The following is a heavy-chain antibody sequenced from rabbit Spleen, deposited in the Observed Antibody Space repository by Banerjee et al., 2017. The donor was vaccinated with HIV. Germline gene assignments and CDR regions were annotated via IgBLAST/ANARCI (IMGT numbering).Heavy chain of an antibody. Sequence: LEESGGGLVKPGGTLTLTCTVSGFSFSSNWICWVRQAPGKGLEWITCINMVTGKSVYASWAKGRFIMSRTSSTKVTLQMTSLTAADTATYFCARDLVVVIGWNFSLWGQGTLVTVS. D-gene: IGHD8-1*01. CDR2: INMVTGKS. J-gene: IGHJ6*01. CDR1: GFSFSSNW. CDR3: ARDLVVVIGWNFSL. V-gene: IGHV1S45*01.